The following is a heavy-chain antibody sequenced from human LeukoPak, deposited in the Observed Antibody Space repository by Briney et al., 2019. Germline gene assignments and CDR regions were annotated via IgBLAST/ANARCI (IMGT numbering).Heavy chain of an antibody. CDR2: IYSGDST. J-gene: IGHJ4*02. CDR1: GFSVSSKN. V-gene: IGHV3-53*01. Sequence: GGSLRLSSAASGFSVSSKNMKWVRQAPGKGLEWVSIIYSGDSTYYADSVKGRFTISRDNSKNTLYLQMNSLRAEDTAVYYCARDSGYLKGGLDYWGQGILVTVSS. D-gene: IGHD5-12*01. CDR3: ARDSGYLKGGLDY.